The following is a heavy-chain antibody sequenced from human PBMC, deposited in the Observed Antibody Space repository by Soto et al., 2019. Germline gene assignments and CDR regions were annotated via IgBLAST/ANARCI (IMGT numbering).Heavy chain of an antibody. CDR2: IYYSGST. CDR3: ARLASNYYYMDV. Sequence: QVQLQESGPGLVKPSETLSLTCTVSVGPISSYYWTWFRQPPGKGLEWIGYIYYSGSTNYNPSLKSRVTISVDTSKNQFSLKLSSVTAADTAMYYCARLASNYYYMDVWGKGTTVTVSS. D-gene: IGHD3-3*02. CDR1: VGPISSYY. J-gene: IGHJ6*03. V-gene: IGHV4-59*08.